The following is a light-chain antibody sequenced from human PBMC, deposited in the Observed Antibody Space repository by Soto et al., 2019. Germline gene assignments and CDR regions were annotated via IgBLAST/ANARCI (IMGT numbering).Light chain of an antibody. CDR3: PSYTSSSTGG. CDR1: SSDVGGYNY. Sequence: QSVLTQPASVSGSPGQSITISCTGTSSDVGGYNYVSWYQQHPGKAPKLMIYEVSNRPSGVSNRFSGSKSVNTASLTISGLQAEGVADYYCPSYTSSSTGGFGTGTKGTV. V-gene: IGLV2-14*01. J-gene: IGLJ1*01. CDR2: EVS.